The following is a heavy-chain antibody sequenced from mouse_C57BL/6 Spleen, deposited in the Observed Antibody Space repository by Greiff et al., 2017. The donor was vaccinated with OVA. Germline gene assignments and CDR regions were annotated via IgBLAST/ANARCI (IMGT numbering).Heavy chain of an antibody. D-gene: IGHD2-1*01. V-gene: IGHV8-12*01. J-gene: IGHJ4*01. CDR3: ARREDGNYAMDY. CDR2: IYWNDDK. CDR1: GFSLSTSGMG. Sequence: QVTLKVSGPGILQSSQTLSLTCSFSGFSLSTSGMGVSWIRHPSGKDLVWLAHIYWNDDKRYNPSLQSRLTISKDTSRNPVFLKITSVDPADTATYYCARREDGNYAMDYWGQGTSVTVSS.